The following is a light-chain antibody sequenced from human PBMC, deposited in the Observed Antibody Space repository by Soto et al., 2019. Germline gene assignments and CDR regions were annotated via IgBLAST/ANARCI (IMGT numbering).Light chain of an antibody. CDR2: EVT. Sequence: QSALTQPASVSGSPGQSITISCTGTTSDLGHYNYVSWYQKHPGTAPRPMIYEVTNRPSGVSNRFSGSKSGNTASLTISGLQAEDEADYYCASYTNISTLLFGGGTKLTVL. CDR3: ASYTNISTLL. CDR1: TSDLGHYNY. J-gene: IGLJ2*01. V-gene: IGLV2-14*01.